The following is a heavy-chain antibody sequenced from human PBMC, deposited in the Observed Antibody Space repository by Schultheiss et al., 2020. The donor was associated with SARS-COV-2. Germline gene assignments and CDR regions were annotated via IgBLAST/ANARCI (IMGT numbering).Heavy chain of an antibody. CDR1: GFTFSSYG. D-gene: IGHD3-9*01. CDR2: IRYDGSNK. CDR3: ARERAYYDILTGLDY. V-gene: IGHV3-30*02. J-gene: IGHJ4*02. Sequence: GGSLRLSCAASGFTFSSYGMHWVRQAPGKGLEWVAFIRYDGSNKYYADSVKGRFTISRDNSKNTLYLQMNSLRAEDTAVYYCARERAYYDILTGLDYWGQGTLVTVSS.